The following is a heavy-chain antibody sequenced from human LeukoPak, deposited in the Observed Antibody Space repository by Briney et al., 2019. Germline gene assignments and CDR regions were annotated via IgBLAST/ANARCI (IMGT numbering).Heavy chain of an antibody. CDR2: INPSGGST. Sequence: ASMKVSCKASGYTFTSYDFSWVRQAPGQGLEWMGIINPSGGSTSYAQKFQGRVTMTRDMSTSTAYMQLSSLRSEDTAVYYCARVGYSGYDLGYFDYWGQGTLVTVSS. D-gene: IGHD5-12*01. CDR1: GYTFTSYD. V-gene: IGHV1-46*01. CDR3: ARVGYSGYDLGYFDY. J-gene: IGHJ4*02.